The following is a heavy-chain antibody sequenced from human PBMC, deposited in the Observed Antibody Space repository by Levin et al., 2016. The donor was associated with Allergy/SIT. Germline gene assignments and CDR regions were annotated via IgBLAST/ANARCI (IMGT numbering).Heavy chain of an antibody. V-gene: IGHV4-39*01. CDR2: IYYSGST. CDR1: GGSISSSSYY. J-gene: IGHJ4*02. Sequence: SETLSLTCTVSGGSISSSSYYWGWIRQPPGKGLEWIGSIYYSGSTYYNPSLKSRVTISVDTSKNQFSLKLSSVTAADTAVYYCARHGGPKGGPYYFDYWGQGTLVTVSS. CDR3: ARHGGPKGGPYYFDY. D-gene: IGHD3-16*01.